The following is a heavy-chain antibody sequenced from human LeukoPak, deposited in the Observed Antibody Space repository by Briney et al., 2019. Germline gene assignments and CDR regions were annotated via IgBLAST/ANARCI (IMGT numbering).Heavy chain of an antibody. CDR3: ARQGYCTNGVCPDAFDI. CDR1: GGSFSDYY. Sequence: SETLSLTCAVYGGSFSDYYWNWIRQPPGKGLEWIGEINHSGSTTYNPSLKSRVTISVDTSKNQFSLNLSSVTAADTAVYYCARQGYCTNGVCPDAFDIWGQGTMVTVSS. CDR2: INHSGST. J-gene: IGHJ3*02. V-gene: IGHV4-34*01. D-gene: IGHD2-8*01.